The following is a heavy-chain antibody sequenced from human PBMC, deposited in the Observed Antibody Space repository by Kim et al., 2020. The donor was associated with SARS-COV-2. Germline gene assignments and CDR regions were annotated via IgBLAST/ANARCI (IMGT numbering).Heavy chain of an antibody. D-gene: IGHD3-9*01. V-gene: IGHV3-66*01. J-gene: IGHJ4*02. Sequence: DSVKGRFTIARDNSKNTLYLQMNSLRAEDTAVYYCARGHNQGSYFDWVPGYWGQGTLVTVSS. CDR3: ARGHNQGSYFDWVPGY.